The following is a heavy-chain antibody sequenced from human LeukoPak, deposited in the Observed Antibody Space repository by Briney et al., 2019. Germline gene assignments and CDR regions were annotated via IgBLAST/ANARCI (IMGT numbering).Heavy chain of an antibody. CDR3: ARELLGHNSNSDY. V-gene: IGHV1-69*13. CDR2: IIPIFGTA. Sequence: ASVKVSCKASGGTFRSYAISWVRQAPGQGLEWMGGIIPIFGTANYAQKFQGRVTITADESTSTAYMELSSLRSEDTAVYYCARELLGHNSNSDYWGQGTLVTVSS. CDR1: GGTFRSYA. D-gene: IGHD4-11*01. J-gene: IGHJ4*02.